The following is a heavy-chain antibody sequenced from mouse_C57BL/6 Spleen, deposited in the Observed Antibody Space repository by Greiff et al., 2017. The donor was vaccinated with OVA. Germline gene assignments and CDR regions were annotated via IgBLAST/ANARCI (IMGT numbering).Heavy chain of an antibody. CDR3: ARHRDYYWYFDV. D-gene: IGHD2-4*01. V-gene: IGHV5-6*01. Sequence: EVKLMESGGDLVKPGGSLKLSCAASGFTFSSYGMSWVRQTPDKRLEWVATISSGGSYTYYPDSVKGRFTISRDNAKNTLYLQMSSLKSEDTAMYYCARHRDYYWYFDVWGTGTTVTVSS. J-gene: IGHJ1*03. CDR2: ISSGGSYT. CDR1: GFTFSSYG.